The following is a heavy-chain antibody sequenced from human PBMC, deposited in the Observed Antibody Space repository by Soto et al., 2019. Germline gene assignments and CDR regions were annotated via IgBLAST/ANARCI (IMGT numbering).Heavy chain of an antibody. D-gene: IGHD3-10*01. CDR1: GFTFSSYS. J-gene: IGHJ3*02. CDR3: ARIRVTMVRGVIDAFDI. CDR2: ISSSSSYI. V-gene: IGHV3-21*01. Sequence: GGSLRLSCAASGFTFSSYSMNWVRQAPGKGLEWVSSISSSSSYIYYADSVKGRFTISRDNAKNSLYLQMNSLRAEDTAVYYCARIRVTMVRGVIDAFDIWGQGTMVTGSS.